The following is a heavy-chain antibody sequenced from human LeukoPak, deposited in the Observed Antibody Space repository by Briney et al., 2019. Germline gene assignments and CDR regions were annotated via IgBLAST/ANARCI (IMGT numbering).Heavy chain of an antibody. J-gene: IGHJ3*02. CDR2: IHYSGST. D-gene: IGHD4-11*01. V-gene: IGHV4-39*01. CDR1: GGSISSSSYY. Sequence: PSETLSLTCTVSGGSISSSSYYWGWIRQPPGKGLEWIGSIHYSGSTYYNPSLKSRVTISVDTSKNQFSLKLSSVTAADTAVYYCARPWTTVTTLGAFDIWGQGTMVTVSS. CDR3: ARPWTTVTTLGAFDI.